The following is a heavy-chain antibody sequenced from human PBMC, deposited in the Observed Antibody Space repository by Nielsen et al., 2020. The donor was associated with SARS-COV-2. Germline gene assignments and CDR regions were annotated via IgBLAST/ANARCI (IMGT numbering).Heavy chain of an antibody. CDR2: ISYDGSDQ. V-gene: IGHV3-30*18. CDR1: GFTFSRFG. CDR3: VKDGAYYGVRGVVHFGY. Sequence: SLKISCAASGFTFSRFGMHWVRQTPGKGLEWVAYISYDGSDQYYEDSLKGRFTISRDNSKNILYLQMNNLRAEDTAVYYCVKDGAYYGVRGVVHFGYGGRGTVVTVSS. J-gene: IGHJ4*02. D-gene: IGHD3-10*01.